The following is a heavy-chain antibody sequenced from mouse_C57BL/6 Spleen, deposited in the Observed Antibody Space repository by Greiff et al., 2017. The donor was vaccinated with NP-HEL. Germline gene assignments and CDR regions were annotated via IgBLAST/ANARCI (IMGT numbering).Heavy chain of an antibody. CDR3: ARDQGYDGYWYFDV. CDR1: GYSITSGYY. Sequence: EVKLLESGPGLVKPSQSLSLTCSVTGYSITSGYYWNWIRQFPGNKLEWMGYISYDGSNNYNPSLKNRISITRDTSKNQFFLKLNSVTTEDTATYYCARDQGYDGYWYFDVWGTGTTVTVSS. CDR2: ISYDGSN. J-gene: IGHJ1*03. D-gene: IGHD2-2*01. V-gene: IGHV3-6*01.